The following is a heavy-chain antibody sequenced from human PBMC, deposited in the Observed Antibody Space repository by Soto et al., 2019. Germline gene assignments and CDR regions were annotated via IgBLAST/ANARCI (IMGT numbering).Heavy chain of an antibody. CDR3: PRGRFSNHNAMDV. Sequence: QVQLVESGGGVVQPGRSLRLSCAASGFTFSTYGMHWVRPAPGEGLEWVADIWYDGSHAFYADSVKGRFTISRDSSNNRGYLQMDSRRAEDTAVYYCPRGRFSNHNAMDVWGQGTSVIVSS. D-gene: IGHD4-4*01. J-gene: IGHJ6*02. CDR1: GFTFSTYG. V-gene: IGHV3-33*01. CDR2: IWYDGSHA.